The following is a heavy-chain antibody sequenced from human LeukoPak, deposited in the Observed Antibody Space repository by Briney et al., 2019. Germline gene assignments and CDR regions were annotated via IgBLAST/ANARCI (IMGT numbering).Heavy chain of an antibody. J-gene: IGHJ6*03. CDR1: GGSISSYY. Sequence: SETLSLTCTVSGGSISSYYWSWIRQPPGKALEWIGYIYYSGSTNYNPSLKSRVTMSVDTSKNQFSLKLSSVTAADTAVYYCARVGYNANEDYYMDVWGKGTTITVSS. D-gene: IGHD3-10*01. V-gene: IGHV4-59*01. CDR2: IYYSGST. CDR3: ARVGYNANEDYYMDV.